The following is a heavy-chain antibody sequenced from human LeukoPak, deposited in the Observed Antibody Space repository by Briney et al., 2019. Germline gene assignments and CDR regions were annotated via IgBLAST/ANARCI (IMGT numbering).Heavy chain of an antibody. J-gene: IGHJ6*02. Sequence: GASVKVSCKASGGTFSSYAISWVRQAPGQGLEWMGGIIPILGTANYAQKFQGRVTITADESTSTAYMELSSLRSEDTAVYYCARNRYCSGGSCYSVGPPPPTYYYGMDVWGQGTTVTVSS. CDR2: IIPILGTA. CDR3: ARNRYCSGGSCYSVGPPPPTYYYGMDV. D-gene: IGHD2-15*01. V-gene: IGHV1-69*13. CDR1: GGTFSSYA.